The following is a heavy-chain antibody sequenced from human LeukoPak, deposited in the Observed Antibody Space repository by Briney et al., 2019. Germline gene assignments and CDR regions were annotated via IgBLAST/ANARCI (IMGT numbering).Heavy chain of an antibody. CDR3: ARALGDYYYGMDV. V-gene: IGHV4-30-2*01. CDR1: GGSISSGGYS. CDR2: IYHSGSP. J-gene: IGHJ6*02. D-gene: IGHD3-3*02. Sequence: PSETLSLTCAVSGGSISSGGYSWSWIRQPPGKGLEWIGYIYHSGSPYYNPSLKSRVTISVDRSKNQFSLKLSSVTAADTAVYYCARALGDYYYGMDVWGQGTTVTVSS.